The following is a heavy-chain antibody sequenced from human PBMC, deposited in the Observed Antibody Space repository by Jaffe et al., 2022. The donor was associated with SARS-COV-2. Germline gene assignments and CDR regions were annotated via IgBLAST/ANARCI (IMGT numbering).Heavy chain of an antibody. J-gene: IGHJ4*02. CDR3: AGWTSGSSY. CDR1: GFTLTTAW. V-gene: IGHV3-7*01. Sequence: EVQVVESGGDLVQPGGSLRLSCTASGFTLTTAWINWVRQPPGKGLEWVANINQDGSAKYYVDSVKGRFTISRDNAKNSVYLQMDSLRAEDSAVYYCAGWTSGSSYWGQGTLVTVSS. CDR2: INQDGSAK. D-gene: IGHD6-13*01.